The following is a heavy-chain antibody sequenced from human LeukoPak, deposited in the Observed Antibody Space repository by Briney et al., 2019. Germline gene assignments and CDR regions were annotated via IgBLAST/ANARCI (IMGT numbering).Heavy chain of an antibody. CDR2: INEDGGEQ. CDR3: ARFIASPGPDAFDI. CDR1: GFSFSRYW. Sequence: GGSLRLSCAASGFSFSRYWMSWVRQAPGKGLEWVANINEDGGEQHCVDSVKGRFTVSRDNAKKSLYLQMNSLRADETAVYFCARFIASPGPDAFDIWGQGTLVTVSS. J-gene: IGHJ3*02. D-gene: IGHD6-13*01. V-gene: IGHV3-7*01.